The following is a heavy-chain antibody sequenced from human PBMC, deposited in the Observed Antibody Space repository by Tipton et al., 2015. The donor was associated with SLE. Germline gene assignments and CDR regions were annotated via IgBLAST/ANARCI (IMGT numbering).Heavy chain of an antibody. J-gene: IGHJ4*02. V-gene: IGHV4-39*07. CDR1: GGSISSGTDY. D-gene: IGHD3-3*01. CDR3: VRVEGAYDQYYFDS. CDR2: FYYSGST. Sequence: TLSLTCSVSGGSISSGTDYWGWIRQPPGKGLDWIGSFYYSGSTYYNPSLKSRVTISVDTSKNQFSLKLSSVTAADTAVYYCVRVEGAYDQYYFDSWGQGTLVIVSS.